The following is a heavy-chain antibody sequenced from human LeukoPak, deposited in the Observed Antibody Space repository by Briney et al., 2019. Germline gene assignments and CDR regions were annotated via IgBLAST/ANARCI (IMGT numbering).Heavy chain of an antibody. J-gene: IGHJ4*02. CDR3: ARYIVATMEDY. CDR1: GGSISGYY. CDR2: IYYSGTT. D-gene: IGHD5-12*01. Sequence: SETLSLTCTVSGGSISGYYWTWIRQPPGKGLEWIGYIYYSGTTSYNPSLKSRVTMSVDTSKNQFSLKLSAVTAADTAVYYCARYIVATMEDYWGQGTLVTVSS. V-gene: IGHV4-59*04.